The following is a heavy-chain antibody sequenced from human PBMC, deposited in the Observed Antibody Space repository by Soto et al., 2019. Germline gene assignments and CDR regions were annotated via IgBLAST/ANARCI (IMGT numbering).Heavy chain of an antibody. CDR2: IYYSGST. Sequence: SETLSLTCSVSGGSINSYYWSWIRQPPGKGLEWIGYIYYSGSTNYNPSLKSRVTISVDTSKNQFSLNLTSVTAADTAVYYCARGKQLLRDYWGQGTLVTVSS. CDR3: ARGKQLLRDY. D-gene: IGHD2-2*01. CDR1: GGSINSYY. J-gene: IGHJ4*02. V-gene: IGHV4-59*01.